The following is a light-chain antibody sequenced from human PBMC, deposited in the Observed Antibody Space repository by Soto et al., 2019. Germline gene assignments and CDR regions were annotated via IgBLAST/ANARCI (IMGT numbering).Light chain of an antibody. J-gene: IGLJ2*01. Sequence: QSALTRPASVSGSPGQSITISCTGTSSDVGGYNYVSWYQQHPGKAPKLMIFEVNTRPSGVSNRFSGSKSGNTASLTISGLQTEDEADYYCTSYTTSGTTYVVFGGGTKLTVL. CDR2: EVN. CDR3: TSYTTSGTTYVV. V-gene: IGLV2-14*01. CDR1: SSDVGGYNY.